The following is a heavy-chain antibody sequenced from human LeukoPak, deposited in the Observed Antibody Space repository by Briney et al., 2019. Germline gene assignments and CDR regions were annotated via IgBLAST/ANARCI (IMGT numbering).Heavy chain of an antibody. J-gene: IGHJ5*02. Sequence: SQTLSLTCAISGDSVSSNSAAWHWIRQSPSRGLEWLGRTYYRSKWYNDYAVSVKSRITINPDTSKNQFSLQLNSVTPEDTAVYYCARGGDDSSSWYVSWWFDPWGQGTLVTVSS. CDR2: TYYRSKWYN. D-gene: IGHD6-13*01. CDR1: GDSVSSNSAA. CDR3: ARGGDDSSSWYVSWWFDP. V-gene: IGHV6-1*01.